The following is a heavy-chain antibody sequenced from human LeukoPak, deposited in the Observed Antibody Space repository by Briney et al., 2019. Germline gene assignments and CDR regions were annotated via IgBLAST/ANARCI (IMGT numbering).Heavy chain of an antibody. CDR1: GGSISGYY. Sequence: SETLSLTCTVSGGSISGYYWSWIRQPPGKGLEWIGFIHYSGTTNYNPSLKSRVTISLDMSNAQFSLKLSSVTAADTAIYHCARHYVFVVGGSSFDFWGRGTLVTASS. V-gene: IGHV4-59*08. D-gene: IGHD3-10*01. CDR3: ARHYVFVVGGSSFDF. J-gene: IGHJ4*02. CDR2: IHYSGTT.